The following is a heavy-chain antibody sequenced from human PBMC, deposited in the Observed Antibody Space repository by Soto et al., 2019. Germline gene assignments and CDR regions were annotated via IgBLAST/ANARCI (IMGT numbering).Heavy chain of an antibody. J-gene: IGHJ4*02. V-gene: IGHV3-23*01. Sequence: EVQLLDSGGGLVQPGGSLRLSCAASGFTFNNYAMNWVRQAPGKGLEWVATISGTGGSTYYVDSVKGRFTISRDNSKNTLYLQMNSLRVEDTAVYYCAKDRLGGNFDYWGQGTQVTVSS. CDR2: ISGTGGST. CDR1: GFTFNNYA. CDR3: AKDRLGGNFDY.